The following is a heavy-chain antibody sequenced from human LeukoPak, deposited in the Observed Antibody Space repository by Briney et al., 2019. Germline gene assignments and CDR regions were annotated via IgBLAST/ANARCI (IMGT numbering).Heavy chain of an antibody. CDR2: IYTSGST. Sequence: SQTLSLTCTVSGGSISSGSYYWSWIRQPAGKGLEWIGRIYTSGSTDYNPSLKSRVTISVDTSKNQLSLKLSSVTAADTAVYYCARVYSSSWYFYFDYWGQGTLVTVSS. CDR1: GGSISSGSYY. V-gene: IGHV4-61*02. CDR3: ARVYSSSWYFYFDY. J-gene: IGHJ4*02. D-gene: IGHD6-13*01.